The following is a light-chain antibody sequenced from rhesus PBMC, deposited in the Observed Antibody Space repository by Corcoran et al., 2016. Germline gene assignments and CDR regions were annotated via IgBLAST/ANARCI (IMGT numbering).Light chain of an antibody. CDR1: QSISSW. CDR3: QQYTSSPLT. Sequence: DIQMTQSPSSLSASVGDTVTITCRASQSISSWLAWYQQKPGKAPNLLIYKAPGLQSGVPSRFSGSGSGTDFILTIRSLQSEDFAAYFCQQYTSSPLTFGGGTKVELK. J-gene: IGKJ4*01. CDR2: KAP. V-gene: IGKV1-22*01.